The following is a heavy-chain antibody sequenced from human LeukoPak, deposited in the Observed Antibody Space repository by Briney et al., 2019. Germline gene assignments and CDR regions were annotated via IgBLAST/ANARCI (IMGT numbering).Heavy chain of an antibody. V-gene: IGHV1-69*05. CDR2: IIPIFGTA. D-gene: IGHD5-18*01. CDR3: ARDTAMVGWFDP. Sequence: GASVKVSCKASGGTFSSYAISWVRQAPGQGLEWMGGIIPIFGTANYAQKFQGRVTITTDESTSTAYMELSSLRSEDTAVYYCARDTAMVGWFDPWGQGTLVTVSS. CDR1: GGTFSSYA. J-gene: IGHJ5*02.